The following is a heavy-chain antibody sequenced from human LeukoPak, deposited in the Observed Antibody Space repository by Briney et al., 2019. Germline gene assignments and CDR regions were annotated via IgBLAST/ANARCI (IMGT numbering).Heavy chain of an antibody. CDR3: ARDATYYYGSGSYP. V-gene: IGHV3-66*01. CDR2: IYSGGST. CDR1: GFTVSSNY. J-gene: IGHJ4*02. D-gene: IGHD3-10*01. Sequence: GGSLRLSCAASGFTVSSNYMSWVRQAPGKGLGWVSVIYSGGSTYYADSVKGRFTISRDNPKNTLYLQMNSLRAEDTAVYYCARDATYYYGSGSYPWGQGTLVTVSS.